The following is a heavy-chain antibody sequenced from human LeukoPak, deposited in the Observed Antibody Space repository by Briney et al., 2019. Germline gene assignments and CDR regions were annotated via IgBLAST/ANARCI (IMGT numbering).Heavy chain of an antibody. J-gene: IGHJ4*02. V-gene: IGHV3-11*01. CDR3: SRGAAASGCPPFQY. CDR1: GFSLSDYY. Sequence: GGSLRLSCAASGFSLSDYYMSWVRQAPGKWLEWISFNKCNAFTTYYADSVEGRFIISRHNAQNSLYLQMNSLRVEDTATYYCSRGAAASGCPPFQYWGQGVLVTVSS. D-gene: IGHD3-22*01. CDR2: NKCNAFTT.